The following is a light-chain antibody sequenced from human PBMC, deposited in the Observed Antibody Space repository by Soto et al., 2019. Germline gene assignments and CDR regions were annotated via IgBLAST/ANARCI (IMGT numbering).Light chain of an antibody. CDR3: HHYET. CDR1: QSVSRSY. V-gene: IGKV3-20*01. J-gene: IGKJ1*01. Sequence: PWDRATLSCRASQSVSRSYLGWYQQKPGQAPRLLMYGASIRAAGVPDRFSGSGSGTEFTLTISRLEPEDFTVYYCHHYETFGQGTKVEIK. CDR2: GAS.